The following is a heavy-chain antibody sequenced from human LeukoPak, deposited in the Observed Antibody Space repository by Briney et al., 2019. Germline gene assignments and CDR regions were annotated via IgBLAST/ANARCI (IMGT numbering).Heavy chain of an antibody. J-gene: IGHJ4*02. CDR2: MNPNSGNT. D-gene: IGHD3-16*02. CDR3: ARGRRYDYIWGSYRWIDY. V-gene: IGHV1-8*01. CDR1: GYTFTSYD. Sequence: ASVKVSCKASGYTFTSYDINWVRQATGQGLEWMGRMNPNSGNTGYAQKFQGRVTMTRNTSISTAYMELSSLRSEDTAVYYCARGRRYDYIWGSYRWIDYWGQGTLVTVSS.